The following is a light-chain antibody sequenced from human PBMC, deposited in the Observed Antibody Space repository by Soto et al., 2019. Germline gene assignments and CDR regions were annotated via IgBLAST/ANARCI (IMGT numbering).Light chain of an antibody. CDR3: SSYSRSSSPEV. V-gene: IGLV2-14*01. J-gene: IGLJ1*01. Sequence: QSALTQPASVSGSPGQSITISCTGTSSDVGGYNFVSWYQQYPGKAPKLMIYDVSNRPSGVSNRFSGSKSGNTASLTISGLQAEDEADCYCSSYSRSSSPEVFGTGTKVTVL. CDR2: DVS. CDR1: SSDVGGYNF.